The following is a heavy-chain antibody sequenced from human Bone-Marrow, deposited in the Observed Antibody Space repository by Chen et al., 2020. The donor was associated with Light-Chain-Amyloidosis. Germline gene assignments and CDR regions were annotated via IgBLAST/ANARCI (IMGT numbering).Heavy chain of an antibody. CDR2: IYHSGSI. V-gene: IGHV4-30-4*01. CDR1: GGSIRSGDYY. CDR3: ARELAANYNFYMDV. Sequence: QVQLQESGPGLVKPSQTLSLTCTVSGGSIRSGDYYWSWLRQPPGKGLQWIGYIYHSGSINHNPSLNSRVTMSVDTSRNQFSLKLTSVTAADTAVYYCARELAANYNFYMDVWGKGTTVIVSS. D-gene: IGHD6-25*01. J-gene: IGHJ6*03.